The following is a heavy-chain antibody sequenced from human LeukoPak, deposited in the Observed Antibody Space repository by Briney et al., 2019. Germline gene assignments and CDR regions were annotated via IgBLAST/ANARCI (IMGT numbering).Heavy chain of an antibody. CDR1: GGSISSYY. Sequence: PSETLSLTCTVSGGSISSYYWSWIRQPPGKGLEWIGYIYYSGSTNYNPSLKSRVTISVDTSKNQFSLKLSSVTAADTAVYYCARHARKVPPRAPFDYWGQGTLVTVSS. V-gene: IGHV4-59*08. J-gene: IGHJ4*02. CDR3: ARHARKVPPRAPFDY. D-gene: IGHD2-2*01. CDR2: IYYSGST.